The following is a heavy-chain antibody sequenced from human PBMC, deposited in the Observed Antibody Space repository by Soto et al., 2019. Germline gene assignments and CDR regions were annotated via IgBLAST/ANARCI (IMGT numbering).Heavy chain of an antibody. CDR2: IYPGDSDT. J-gene: IGHJ4*02. D-gene: IGHD3-10*01. CDR3: ARHMNDGSGSYNDAGFDY. CDR1: GYRFSSYW. Sequence: GESLKISCKGSGYRFSSYWIGWARQMPGKGLEWMGIIYPGDSDTKYSPSFQGQVTISAGKSINTAYLQWSSLKASDTAMYYCARHMNDGSGSYNDAGFDYWGQGTLVTVSS. V-gene: IGHV5-51*01.